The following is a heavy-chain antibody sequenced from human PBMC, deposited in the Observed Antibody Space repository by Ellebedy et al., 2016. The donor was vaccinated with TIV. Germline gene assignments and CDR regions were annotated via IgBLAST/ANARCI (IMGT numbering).Heavy chain of an antibody. CDR3: ARALRSYGYGDYYYYALDV. J-gene: IGHJ6*02. V-gene: IGHV4-59*01. CDR1: GGSMTSYY. D-gene: IGHD5-18*01. CDR2: IFDRRTT. Sequence: MPSETLSLTCSVSGGSMTSYYWNWIRQPPGKGLEWIGNIFDRRTTNYNPSLRGRVTISVDTTKNQVSLKLSSVTAADTAKYFCARALRSYGYGDYYYYALDVWGQGTTVTVSS.